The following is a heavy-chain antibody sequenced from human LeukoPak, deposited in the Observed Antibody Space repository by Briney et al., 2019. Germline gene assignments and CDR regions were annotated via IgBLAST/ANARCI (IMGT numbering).Heavy chain of an antibody. V-gene: IGHV4-34*01. CDR2: INHSGST. Sequence: SETLSLTCAVYGGSFSGYYWSWIRQPPGKGLEWIGEINHSGSTNYNPSLKSRVTISVDTSKNQFSLKLSSVTAADTAVYYCATSSGWYYFDYWGQGTLVTVSS. D-gene: IGHD6-19*01. CDR3: ATSSGWYYFDY. J-gene: IGHJ4*02. CDR1: GGSFSGYY.